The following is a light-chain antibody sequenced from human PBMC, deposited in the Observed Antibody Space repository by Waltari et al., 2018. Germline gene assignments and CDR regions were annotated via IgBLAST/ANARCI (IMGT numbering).Light chain of an antibody. CDR1: ISDVCGNNY. V-gene: IGLV2-14*03. CDR3: ASYISSSTLEL. Sequence: QSALTQPASVSGSPGQSIAISCTGTISDVCGNNYVSWYQPHSGKAPKLMIYDVSNRPSVVSNRFSGSKSGNTASLTISGLQAEDEADYYCASYISSSTLELFGGGTSLTVL. CDR2: DVS. J-gene: IGLJ2*01.